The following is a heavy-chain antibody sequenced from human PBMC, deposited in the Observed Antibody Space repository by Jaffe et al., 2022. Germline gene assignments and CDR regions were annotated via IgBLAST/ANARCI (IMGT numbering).Heavy chain of an antibody. J-gene: IGHJ6*03. CDR1: GGSISSYY. V-gene: IGHV4-59*01. Sequence: QVQLQESGPGLVKPSETLSLTCTVSGGSISSYYWSWIRQPPGKGLEWIGYIYYSGSTNYNPSLKSRVTISVDTSKNQFSLKLSSVTAADTAVYYCAVSYYYYMDVWGKGTTVTVSS. CDR3: AVSYYYYMDV. CDR2: IYYSGST.